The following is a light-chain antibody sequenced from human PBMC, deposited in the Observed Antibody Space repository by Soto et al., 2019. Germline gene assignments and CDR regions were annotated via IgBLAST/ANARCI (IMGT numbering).Light chain of an antibody. CDR3: QQGNSFPFT. V-gene: IGKV1-12*01. CDR1: QGISNW. Sequence: IQMTQSPSSLSTSFGDRVTITCRASQGISNWLAWYQQKPGRAPKLLIYAASSLQSGVSSRFRGSGSGTDFTLTISSLQPEDFETYYCQQGNSFPFTFGPGTKVDIK. J-gene: IGKJ3*01. CDR2: AAS.